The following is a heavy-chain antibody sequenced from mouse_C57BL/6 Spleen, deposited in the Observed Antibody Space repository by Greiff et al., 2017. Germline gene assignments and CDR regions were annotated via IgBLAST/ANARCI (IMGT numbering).Heavy chain of an antibody. CDR1: GYTFTSYW. CDR2: IDPSDSYT. D-gene: IGHD3-2*02. J-gene: IGHJ4*01. CDR3: ARYSSGFYYAMDY. Sequence: QVQLQQPGAELVMPWASVKLSCKASGYTFTSYWMHWVKQRPGQGLEWIGEIDPSDSYTNYNQKFKGKSTLTVDKSSSTAYMQLSSLTSEDSAVYDCARYSSGFYYAMDYWGQGTSVTVSS. V-gene: IGHV1-69*01.